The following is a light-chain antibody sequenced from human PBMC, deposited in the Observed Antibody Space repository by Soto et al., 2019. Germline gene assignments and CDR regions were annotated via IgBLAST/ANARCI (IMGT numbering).Light chain of an antibody. V-gene: IGKV1-5*03. CDR2: KAS. Sequence: DIQMTQSPSTLSASVGDRVTITCRASQSIRSWLAWYQQKPGKAPKLLIYKASSLESGVPSRFSGSGSGTEFTLTISSLQPDDCATYYCQQYNSYSIPFGQGTRLEIK. CDR3: QQYNSYSIP. J-gene: IGKJ5*01. CDR1: QSIRSW.